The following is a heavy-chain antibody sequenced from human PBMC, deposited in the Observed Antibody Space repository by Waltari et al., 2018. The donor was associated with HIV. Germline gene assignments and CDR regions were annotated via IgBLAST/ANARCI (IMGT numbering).Heavy chain of an antibody. Sequence: QVQLVQSGDEVKKPGASVKVSCKTSGYTFTTYDINRDRQAPGQGLEWMGWISAYNGNTNFAQRFQSRVTMTTDTSTSTAYMELRSLRSDDTAVFYCARVQLIMVTFGGDFAPQFFEYWGQGTLVTVSS. CDR1: GYTFTTYD. D-gene: IGHD3-16*01. CDR3: ARVQLIMVTFGGDFAPQFFEY. J-gene: IGHJ4*02. V-gene: IGHV1-18*01. CDR2: ISAYNGNT.